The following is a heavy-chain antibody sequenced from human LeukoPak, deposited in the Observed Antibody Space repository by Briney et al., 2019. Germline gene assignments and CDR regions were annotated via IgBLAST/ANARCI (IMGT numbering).Heavy chain of an antibody. J-gene: IGHJ4*02. CDR2: IGRNGNDI. D-gene: IGHD4-23*01. CDR3: AKYAPPTTVVTRFFDY. V-gene: IGHV3-23*01. Sequence: PGGSLRLSCAASGFTFSSYAMTWVCQAPGKGLEWVSVIGRNGNDIQYVDSVKGRFTISRDNSRNTLYLQMNSLRAEDTAVYYCAKYAPPTTVVTRFFDYWGQGTLVTVSS. CDR1: GFTFSSYA.